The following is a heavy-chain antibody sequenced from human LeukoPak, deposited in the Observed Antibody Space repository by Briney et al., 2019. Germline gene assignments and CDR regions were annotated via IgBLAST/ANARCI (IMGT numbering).Heavy chain of an antibody. CDR2: INPNSGGT. D-gene: IGHD1-26*01. V-gene: IGHV1-2*02. CDR1: GYTFTGYY. Sequence: GASVKVSCKASGYTFTGYYMHWVRQAPGQGLEWMGWINPNSGGTNYAQKFQGRVTMTRDTSISTAYMELSRLRSDDTAVYYCVRDMYSGSYQPFDYWGQGTLVTVSS. J-gene: IGHJ4*02. CDR3: VRDMYSGSYQPFDY.